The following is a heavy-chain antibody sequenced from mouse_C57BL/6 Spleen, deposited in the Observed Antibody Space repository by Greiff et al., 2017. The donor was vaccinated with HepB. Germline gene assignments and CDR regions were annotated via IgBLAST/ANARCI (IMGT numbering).Heavy chain of an antibody. CDR3: ARLTVDYAMDY. CDR1: GYAFSSSW. J-gene: IGHJ4*01. D-gene: IGHD2-13*01. CDR2: IYPGDGDT. V-gene: IGHV1-82*01. Sequence: QVQLQQSGPELVKPGASVKISCKASGYAFSSSWMNWVKQRPGKGLEWIGRIYPGDGDTNYNGKFKGKATLTADKSSSTAYMQLSSLTSEDSAVYFCARLTVDYAMDYWGQGTSVTVSS.